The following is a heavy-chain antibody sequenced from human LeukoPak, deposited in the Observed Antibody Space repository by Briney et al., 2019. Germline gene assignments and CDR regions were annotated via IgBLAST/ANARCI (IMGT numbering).Heavy chain of an antibody. CDR1: GFTFSSYS. D-gene: IGHD4-17*01. Sequence: PGGSLRLSCAASGFTFSSYSMNWVRQAPGKGLEWVSSISSSSSYVYYADSVKGRFTISRDNAKNSLYLQTNSLRAEDTAVYYCARGTVTTGNWFDPWGQGTLVTVSS. J-gene: IGHJ5*02. CDR3: ARGTVTTGNWFDP. V-gene: IGHV3-21*01. CDR2: ISSSSSYV.